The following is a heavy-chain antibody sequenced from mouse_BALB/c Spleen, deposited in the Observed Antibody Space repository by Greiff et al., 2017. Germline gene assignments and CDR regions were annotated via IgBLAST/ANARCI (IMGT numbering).Heavy chain of an antibody. CDR2: IYYSGTI. CDR1: GISITTGNYR. D-gene: IGHD2-1*01. CDR3: AREGYYGNWAY. Sequence: EVMLVESGPGLVKPSQTVSLTCTVTGISITTGNYRWSWIRQFPGNKLEWIGYIYYSGTITYNPSLTSRTTITRDTSKNQFFLEMNSLTAEDTATYYCAREGYYGNWAYWGQGTLVTVSA. J-gene: IGHJ3*01. V-gene: IGHV3-5*02.